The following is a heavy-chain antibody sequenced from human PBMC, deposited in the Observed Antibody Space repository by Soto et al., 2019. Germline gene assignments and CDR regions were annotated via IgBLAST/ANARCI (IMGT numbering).Heavy chain of an antibody. CDR3: ARYLTPYSSSWYRSGYYYGMDV. Sequence: SETLSLTCTVSGGSISSYYWSWIRQPPGKGLEWIGYIYYSGSTNYNPSLKSRVTISVDTSKNQFSLKLSSVTAADTAVYYCARYLTPYSSSWYRSGYYYGMDVWGQGTTVTAP. CDR1: GGSISSYY. J-gene: IGHJ6*02. CDR2: IYYSGST. D-gene: IGHD6-13*01. V-gene: IGHV4-59*01.